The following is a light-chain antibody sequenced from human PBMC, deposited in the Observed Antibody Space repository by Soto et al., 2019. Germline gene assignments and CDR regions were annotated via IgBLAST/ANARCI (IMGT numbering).Light chain of an antibody. CDR2: GAS. Sequence: PGETATLSCRASQSVSSNLAWYQQKPGQAPRLLIYGASTRATDIPARFSGSGSGTEFTLTISSLQSEDFAVYYCRQYHNFWTFGQGTKVEIK. V-gene: IGKV3-15*01. CDR3: RQYHNFWT. J-gene: IGKJ1*01. CDR1: QSVSSN.